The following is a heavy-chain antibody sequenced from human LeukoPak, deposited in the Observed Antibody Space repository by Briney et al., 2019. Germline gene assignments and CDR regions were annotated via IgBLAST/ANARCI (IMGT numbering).Heavy chain of an antibody. J-gene: IGHJ3*02. CDR3: ARDRGSFDAFDI. D-gene: IGHD6-13*01. V-gene: IGHV3-33*08. Sequence: GGSLRLSCSASGFTFSSYAMHWVRQAPGKGLEWVAVIWYDGSNKYYADSVKGRFTISRDNSKNTLYLQMNSLRAEDTAVYYCARDRGSFDAFDIWGQGTMVTVSS. CDR2: IWYDGSNK. CDR1: GFTFSSYA.